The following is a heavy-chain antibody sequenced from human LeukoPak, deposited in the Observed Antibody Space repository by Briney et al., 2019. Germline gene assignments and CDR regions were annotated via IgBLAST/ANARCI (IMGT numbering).Heavy chain of an antibody. V-gene: IGHV4-59*12. Sequence: SETLSLTCTVSGGSISSYYWSWIRQPPGKGLEWIGYIYYSGSTNYNPSLKSRVTISVDTSKNQFSLQLNSMTPEDTAVYYCARDLSDNWLHHFDSWGQGTPVTVSS. J-gene: IGHJ4*02. CDR2: IYYSGST. CDR3: ARDLSDNWLHHFDS. CDR1: GGSISSYY. D-gene: IGHD1-1*01.